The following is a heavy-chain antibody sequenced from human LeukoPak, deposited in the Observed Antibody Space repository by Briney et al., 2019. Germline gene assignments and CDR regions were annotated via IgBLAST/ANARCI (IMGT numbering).Heavy chain of an antibody. CDR2: ISSSGSTI. Sequence: GGSLRLSCAASGFIFGDYYMSWIRQSPGKGLEWLSYISSSGSTIHYGDPVKGRFTISRDNAKNSLYLQMNRLRAEDTAVYYCAKDRARKATVTADYWGQGTLVTVSS. J-gene: IGHJ4*02. D-gene: IGHD4-17*01. V-gene: IGHV3-11*01. CDR1: GFIFGDYY. CDR3: AKDRARKATVTADY.